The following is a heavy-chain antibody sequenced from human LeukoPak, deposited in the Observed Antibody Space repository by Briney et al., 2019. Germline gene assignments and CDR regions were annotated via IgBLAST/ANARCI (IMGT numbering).Heavy chain of an antibody. CDR1: GFTFSDYY. J-gene: IGHJ3*02. V-gene: IGHV3-11*04. Sequence: PGGSLRLSCAASGFTFSDYYMSWIRQAPGKGLEWVSSIANSGSTTYYVDSVKGRFTISRDNAKNSLYLQMNSLRAEDTAVYYCARVRKWLQSPRSQAFDIWGHGTMVNVAS. CDR2: IANSGSTT. D-gene: IGHD5-24*01. CDR3: ARVRKWLQSPRSQAFDI.